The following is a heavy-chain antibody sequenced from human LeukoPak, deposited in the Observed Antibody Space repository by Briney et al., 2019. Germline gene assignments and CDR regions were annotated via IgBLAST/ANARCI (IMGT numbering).Heavy chain of an antibody. CDR2: IIPILGIA. D-gene: IGHD3-3*01. CDR3: ARDLSWSGYPSGPDV. V-gene: IGHV1-69*04. Sequence: ASVKVSCKASGYTFTSYDINWVRQAPGQGLEWMGRIIPILGIANYAQKFQGRVTITADKSTSTAYMELSSLRSEDTAVYYCARDLSWSGYPSGPDVWGQGTTVTVSS. J-gene: IGHJ6*02. CDR1: GYTFTSYD.